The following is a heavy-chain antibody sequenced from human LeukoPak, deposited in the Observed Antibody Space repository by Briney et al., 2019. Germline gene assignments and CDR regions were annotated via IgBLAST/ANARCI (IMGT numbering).Heavy chain of an antibody. D-gene: IGHD3/OR15-3a*01. CDR2: ISYDGSNK. J-gene: IGHJ4*02. V-gene: IGHV3-30*18. CDR1: GLTFSSYG. Sequence: GGSLRLSCAASGLTFSSYGMHWVRQAPGKGLEGVAVISYDGSNKYYADSVKGRFTISRDNSKNTLYMQMNSLRAEDTAVYYCAEDLEWQGSSRTGYDYWGQGTLVTVSS. CDR3: AEDLEWQGSSRTGYDY.